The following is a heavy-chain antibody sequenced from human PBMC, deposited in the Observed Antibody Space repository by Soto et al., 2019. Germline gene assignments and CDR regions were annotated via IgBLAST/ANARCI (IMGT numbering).Heavy chain of an antibody. D-gene: IGHD6-19*01. CDR1: GFTFSSYW. CDR2: INSDGSST. V-gene: IGHV3-74*01. J-gene: IGHJ6*02. CDR3: ARDKEPYSSRYGMDV. Sequence: EVQLVESGGGLVQPGGSLRLSCTASGFTFSSYWLHWVRQAPGRGLVWVSRINSDGSSTSYADSVKGRFTISRDNAKNTLYLHMSSLRAEDTAVYYCARDKEPYSSRYGMDVWGQGTTVTVSS.